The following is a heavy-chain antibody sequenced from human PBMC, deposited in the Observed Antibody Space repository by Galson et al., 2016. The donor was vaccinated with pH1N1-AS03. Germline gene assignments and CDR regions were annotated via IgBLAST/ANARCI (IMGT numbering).Heavy chain of an antibody. CDR2: MSYEGTTT. D-gene: IGHD6-13*01. CDR1: GFIFTHYS. Sequence: SCAASGFIFTHYSMHWVRQAPGKGLEWVAVMSYEGTTTYYADSVKGRFTISRDNSKNTLYLQMNSLRTEDTALYYCAREEGGFGSNWLQTDAFDIWGQGTMVTVSS. CDR3: AREEGGFGSNWLQTDAFDI. J-gene: IGHJ3*02. V-gene: IGHV3-30-3*01.